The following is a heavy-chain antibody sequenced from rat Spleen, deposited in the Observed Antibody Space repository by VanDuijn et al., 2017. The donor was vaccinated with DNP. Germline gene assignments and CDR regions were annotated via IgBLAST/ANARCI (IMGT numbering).Heavy chain of an antibody. CDR2: ISYEGSST. V-gene: IGHV5-22*01. CDR1: GFTFSDYY. J-gene: IGHJ2*01. Sequence: EVQLVESGGGLVQPGRSLKLSCAASGFTFSDYYMAWVRQAPKKGLEWVASISYEGSSTYYGDSVKGRFTISRDNAKSTLYLQMNSLRSDDTATYYCARQSYDYWGQGVMVTVSS. D-gene: IGHD1-12*01. CDR3: ARQSYDY.